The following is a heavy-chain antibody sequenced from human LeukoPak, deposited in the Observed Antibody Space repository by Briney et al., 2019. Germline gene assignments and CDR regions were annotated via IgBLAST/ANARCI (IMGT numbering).Heavy chain of an antibody. Sequence: PGRSLRLSCAASGFTFSSYAMHWVRQAPGKGLEWVAVISYDGSNKYYADSVKCRFTISRDNSKNTLYLQMNSLRAEDTAVYYCARSNSRFWYYYYGMDVWGQGTTVTVSS. CDR2: ISYDGSNK. V-gene: IGHV3-30*04. CDR1: GFTFSSYA. CDR3: ARSNSRFWYYYYGMDV. J-gene: IGHJ6*02. D-gene: IGHD4-23*01.